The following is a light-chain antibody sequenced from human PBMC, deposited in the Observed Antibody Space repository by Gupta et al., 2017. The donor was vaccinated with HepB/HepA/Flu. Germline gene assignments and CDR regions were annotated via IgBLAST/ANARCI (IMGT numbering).Light chain of an antibody. CDR3: FLCDTGGRVV. CDR1: TGTVTSGLY. V-gene: IGLV7-46*01. Sequence: QAVVTQEPSLTVSPGGTVTLTCGSRTGTVTSGLYPYWLQHTPGQSHRHLIFEKSKKPARTPARFSGSLPGGKAVLTLSGAEGEEAAEYYCFLCDTGGRVVFGGGTKLTVL. CDR2: EKS. J-gene: IGLJ2*01.